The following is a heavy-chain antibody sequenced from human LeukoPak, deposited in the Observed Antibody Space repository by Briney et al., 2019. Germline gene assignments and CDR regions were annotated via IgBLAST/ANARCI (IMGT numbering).Heavy chain of an antibody. D-gene: IGHD3-9*01. J-gene: IGHJ3*02. CDR2: MNPNSGNT. Sequence: ASVKVSCKASGYTFTTYDINWVRQATGQGLEWMGWMNPNSGNTGYAQKFQGRVTMTRNNHISTAYMELSSLRSEDTAVYYCTRWHYDNLTGYNGYDAFDIWGQGTMVTVSS. CDR1: GYTFTTYD. V-gene: IGHV1-8*01. CDR3: TRWHYDNLTGYNGYDAFDI.